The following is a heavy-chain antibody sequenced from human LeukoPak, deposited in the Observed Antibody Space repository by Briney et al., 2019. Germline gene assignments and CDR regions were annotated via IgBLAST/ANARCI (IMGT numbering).Heavy chain of an antibody. CDR1: GFTFSSYA. CDR2: ISGSGAGT. D-gene: IGHD3-22*01. V-gene: IGHV3-23*01. CDR3: AKDIMIVVVARYYFDY. Sequence: GGSLRLSCAASGFTFSSYAMSWVRQAPGKGLEWVSAISGSGAGTYYADSVKGRFTISRDNSKNTLYLQMNSLRAEDTAVYFCAKDIMIVVVARYYFDYWGQGTLVTVSS. J-gene: IGHJ4*02.